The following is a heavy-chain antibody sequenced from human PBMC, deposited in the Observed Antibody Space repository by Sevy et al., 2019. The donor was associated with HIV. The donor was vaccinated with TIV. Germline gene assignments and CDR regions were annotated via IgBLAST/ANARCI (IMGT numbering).Heavy chain of an antibody. CDR2: ISAYNGNT. CDR1: GYTFTSYG. V-gene: IGHV1-18*01. J-gene: IGHJ4*02. CDR3: ARDRYNWNNFDY. D-gene: IGHD1-1*01. Sequence: ASVQVSCKASGYTFTSYGISWVRQAPGQGLEWMGWISAYNGNTNYAQKLQGRVTMTTDTSTSTAYMELRSLRSDDTAVYYCARDRYNWNNFDYWGQGTLVTVSS.